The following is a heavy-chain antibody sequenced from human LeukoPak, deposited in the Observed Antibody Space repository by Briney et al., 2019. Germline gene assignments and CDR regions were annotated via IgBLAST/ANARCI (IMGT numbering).Heavy chain of an antibody. CDR3: ARLQGSGSPPFDY. CDR2: IYHSGST. V-gene: IGHV4-4*02. J-gene: IGHJ4*02. CDR1: GGSISSSNW. Sequence: SETLSLTCAVSGGSISSSNWWSWVRQPPGKGLEWIGEIYHSGSTNYNPSLKSRVTISVDTSKNQFSLKLSSVTAADTAVYYCARLQGSGSPPFDYWGQGTLVTVSS. D-gene: IGHD3-10*01.